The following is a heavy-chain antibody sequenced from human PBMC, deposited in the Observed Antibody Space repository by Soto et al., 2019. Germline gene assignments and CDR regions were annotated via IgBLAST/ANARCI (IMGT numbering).Heavy chain of an antibody. CDR2: IVPSTGTT. CDR3: ARESVRQQLAYYFDY. V-gene: IGHV1-69*05. Sequence: GASVKVSCKASGGTFSSYAISWVRQAPGQRLEWMGGIVPSTGTTKYAQKFQGRVTFTRDTSASTAYMELSSLTPEDTAVYYCARESVRQQLAYYFDYWGQGTLVTVSS. J-gene: IGHJ4*02. D-gene: IGHD6-13*01. CDR1: GGTFSSYA.